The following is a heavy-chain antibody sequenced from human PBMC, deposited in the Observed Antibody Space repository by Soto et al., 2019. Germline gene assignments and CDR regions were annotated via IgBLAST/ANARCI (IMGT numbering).Heavy chain of an antibody. V-gene: IGHV4-61*03. CDR3: ARQSVVTIDY. CDR1: GGSVSSGSYY. Sequence: SETLSLTCTVSGGSVSSGSYYWSWIRQPPGKGLEWIGYISSSGITNYNPSLKSRVAISVDTSKNHFSLKVSSVTAADTAIYYCARQSVVTIDYWGQGMLVTVSS. J-gene: IGHJ4*02. D-gene: IGHD2-21*02. CDR2: ISSSGIT.